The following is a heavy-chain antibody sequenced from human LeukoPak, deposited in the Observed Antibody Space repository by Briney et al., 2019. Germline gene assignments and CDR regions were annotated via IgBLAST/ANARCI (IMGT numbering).Heavy chain of an antibody. D-gene: IGHD3-22*01. CDR1: GGSISSSSYC. J-gene: IGHJ5*02. V-gene: IGHV4-39*07. CDR3: AREGVVMPNWFDP. Sequence: PSETLSLSCTVSGGSISSSSYCWGWIRQPPGKGLEWIGSIYYSGSTYYNPSLKSRVTISVDTSKNQFSLKLSSVTAADTAVYYCAREGVVMPNWFDPWGQGTLVTVSS. CDR2: IYYSGST.